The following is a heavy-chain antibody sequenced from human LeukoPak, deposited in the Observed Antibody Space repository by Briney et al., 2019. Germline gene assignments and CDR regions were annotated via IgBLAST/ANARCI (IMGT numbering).Heavy chain of an antibody. V-gene: IGHV4-30-4*08. Sequence: SQTLSLTCTVSGGSISSGDYYWSWIRQPPGKGLEWIGYIYYSGSTYYNPSLKSRVTISVDTSKIQFSLKLSSVTAADTAVYYCAGSRRDGYNFDYWGQGTLVTVSS. J-gene: IGHJ4*02. D-gene: IGHD5-24*01. CDR1: GGSISSGDYY. CDR2: IYYSGST. CDR3: AGSRRDGYNFDY.